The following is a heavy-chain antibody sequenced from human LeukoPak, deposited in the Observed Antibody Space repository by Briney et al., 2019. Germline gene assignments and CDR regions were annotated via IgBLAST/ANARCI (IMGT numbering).Heavy chain of an antibody. Sequence: PSETLSLTCAVYGGSFSGYYWSWIRQPPGEGLEWIGEINHSGSTNYNPSLKSRVTISVDTSKNQFSLKLSSVTAADTAVYYCARGEDIVVVPAATESRTFDYWGQGTLVTVSS. J-gene: IGHJ4*02. D-gene: IGHD2-2*01. V-gene: IGHV4-34*01. CDR2: INHSGST. CDR3: ARGEDIVVVPAATESRTFDY. CDR1: GGSFSGYY.